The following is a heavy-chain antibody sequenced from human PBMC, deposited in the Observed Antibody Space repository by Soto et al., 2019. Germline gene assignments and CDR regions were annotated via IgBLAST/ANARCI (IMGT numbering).Heavy chain of an antibody. J-gene: IGHJ4*02. CDR1: GFAFDIYA. CDR3: AKVRAYYSTGSYYYDPLIDC. CDR2: INDNGGST. D-gene: IGHD3-22*01. V-gene: IGHV3-23*01. Sequence: GGSLRLSCAASGFAFDIYAMGWVRQAPGKGLEWLSAINDNGGSTSYADSVKGRFTISRDNSKNTLFLQMNSLRAEDTAIFYCAKVRAYYSTGSYYYDPLIDCWGQGTLVTVSS.